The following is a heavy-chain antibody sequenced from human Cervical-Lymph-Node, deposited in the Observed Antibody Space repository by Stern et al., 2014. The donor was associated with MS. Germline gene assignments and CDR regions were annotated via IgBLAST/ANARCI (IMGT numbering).Heavy chain of an antibody. CDR2: IYPGDSET. V-gene: IGHV5-51*01. Sequence: EVQLVESGAELIRPGESLKISCKGSGYKFSIYWIAWVRQMPGKGLEWMGIIYPGDSETRYSPSDQGKVTMTADKSTSPAYLQWSSLNASDTAMYFCARQTTAWASDVWGQGTLVTVSS. D-gene: IGHD1-14*01. J-gene: IGHJ4*02. CDR3: ARQTTAWASDV. CDR1: GYKFSIYW.